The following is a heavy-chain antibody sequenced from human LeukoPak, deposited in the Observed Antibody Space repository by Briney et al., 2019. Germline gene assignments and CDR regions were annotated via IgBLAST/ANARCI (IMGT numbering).Heavy chain of an antibody. CDR2: IYYSGST. V-gene: IGHV4-39*07. D-gene: IGHD2-21*02. CDR3: ARDPRLLPFDY. J-gene: IGHJ4*02. CDR1: GGSISSSSYY. Sequence: PSETLSLTCTVSGGSISSSSYYWGWIRQPPGKGLEWIGSIYYSGSTYYNPSLKSRVTISVDTSKNQFSLKLSSVTAADTAVYYCARDPRLLPFDYWGQGTLVTVSS.